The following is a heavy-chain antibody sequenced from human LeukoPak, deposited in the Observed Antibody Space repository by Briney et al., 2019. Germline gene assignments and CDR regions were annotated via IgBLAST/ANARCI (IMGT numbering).Heavy chain of an antibody. V-gene: IGHV4-59*01. CDR2: IYYSGST. Sequence: SETLSLTCTVSGGSISSYYWSWIRQPPGKGLEWIGYIYYSGSTNYNPSLKSRVTISVDTSKNQFSLKLSSVTAADTAVYYCASSDRGYSSTSPFDYWGQGTLVTISS. J-gene: IGHJ4*02. CDR3: ASSDRGYSSTSPFDY. D-gene: IGHD6-13*01. CDR1: GGSISSYY.